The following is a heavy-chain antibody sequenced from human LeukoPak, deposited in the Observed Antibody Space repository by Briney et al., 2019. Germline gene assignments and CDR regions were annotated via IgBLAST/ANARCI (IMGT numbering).Heavy chain of an antibody. CDR3: TRVRFGAAAAGTGVDY. CDR2: INPNSGGT. Sequence: GASVKVSCKASGYTFTSYGISWVRQAPGQGLEWMGWINPNSGGTNYAQKFQGRVTMTRDTSISTAYMELSRLRSDDTAVYYCTRVRFGAAAAGTGVDYWGQGTLVTVSS. D-gene: IGHD6-13*01. CDR1: GYTFTSYG. J-gene: IGHJ4*02. V-gene: IGHV1-2*02.